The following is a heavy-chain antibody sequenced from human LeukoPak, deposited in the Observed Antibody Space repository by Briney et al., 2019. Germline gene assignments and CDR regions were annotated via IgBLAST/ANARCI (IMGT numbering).Heavy chain of an antibody. CDR1: GITFSTYA. CDR2: INYSGSGT. CDR3: AKEEYDSGWYKWFGP. V-gene: IGHV3-23*01. D-gene: IGHD6-19*01. J-gene: IGHJ5*02. Sequence: GGSLRLSCAASGITFSTYAMTWVRQAPGKGLEWVSSINYSGSGTFYADSVKGRFTISRDNSKDTLYLQMNNLRVEDMAVYYCAKEEYDSGWYKWFGPWGQETLVTVSS.